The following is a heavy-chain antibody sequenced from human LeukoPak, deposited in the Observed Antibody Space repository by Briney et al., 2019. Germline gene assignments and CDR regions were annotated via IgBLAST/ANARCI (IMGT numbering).Heavy chain of an antibody. CDR3: AKDGATPGRLDY. D-gene: IGHD1-26*01. V-gene: IGHV3-23*01. CDR1: GFTFSSYA. J-gene: IGHJ4*02. Sequence: GGSLRLSCAVSGFTFSSYAMTWVRQAPGKGLEWVSTISGSGGSTYYADSVKGRFTISRDNSKNTLYLQMNSLRAEDTAVYYCAKDGATPGRLDYWGQGTLVTVSS. CDR2: ISGSGGST.